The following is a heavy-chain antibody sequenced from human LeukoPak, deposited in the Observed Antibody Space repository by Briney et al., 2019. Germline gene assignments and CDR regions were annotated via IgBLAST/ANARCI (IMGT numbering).Heavy chain of an antibody. Sequence: GGSLRLSCAASGFTFSSYEMNWVRQAPGKGLEWVSYISSSGSTIYYADSVKGRFTISRDNAKNTLYLQMNSLRAEDTAVYYCAKDYDFWSGYYLGGYFDYWGQGTLVTVSS. CDR1: GFTFSSYE. CDR2: ISSSGSTI. J-gene: IGHJ4*02. D-gene: IGHD3-3*01. V-gene: IGHV3-48*03. CDR3: AKDYDFWSGYYLGGYFDY.